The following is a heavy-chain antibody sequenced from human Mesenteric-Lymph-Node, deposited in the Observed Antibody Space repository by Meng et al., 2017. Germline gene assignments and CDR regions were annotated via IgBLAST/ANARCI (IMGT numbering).Heavy chain of an antibody. D-gene: IGHD3-16*02. J-gene: IGHJ4*02. V-gene: IGHV4-34*01. CDR3: AKEKDGSLVY. CDR2: INHSGST. Sequence: QVQLQQWGAGLLKPSETLSLTCAVYGGSFSGYYWSWIRQPPGKGLEWIGEINHSGSTNYNPSLRSRVTTSVDKSKNQFSLKLTSVTAADTAIYYWAKEKDGSLVYWGQGTLVTVSS. CDR1: GGSFSGYY.